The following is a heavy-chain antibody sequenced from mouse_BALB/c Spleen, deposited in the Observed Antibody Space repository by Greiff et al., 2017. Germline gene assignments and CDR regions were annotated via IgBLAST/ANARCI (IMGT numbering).Heavy chain of an antibody. CDR1: GYTFTDYW. CDR3: ARRDGGYYFDY. CDR2: IDTSDSYT. D-gene: IGHD1-1*01. V-gene: IGHV1-69*02. J-gene: IGHJ2*01. Sequence: VQLQQSGPELVKPGASVKMSCKASGYTFTDYWMHWVKQRPGQGLEWIGAIDTSDSYTSYNQKFKGKATLTVDESSSTAYMQLSSLTSEDSAVYYCARRDGGYYFDYWGQGTTLTVSS.